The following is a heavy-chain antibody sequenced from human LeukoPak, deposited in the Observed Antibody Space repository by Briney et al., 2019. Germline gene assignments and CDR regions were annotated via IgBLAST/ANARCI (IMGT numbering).Heavy chain of an antibody. D-gene: IGHD4-17*01. Sequence: GASVKVSCKASGYTFTGYYMHWVRQAPGQGLEWMGRINPNSGGTNYAQKFQGRVTMTRDTSISTAYMELSRLRSDDTAVYYCARDSGYGDYYFDYWGQGTLVTVSS. J-gene: IGHJ4*02. V-gene: IGHV1-2*06. CDR1: GYTFTGYY. CDR2: INPNSGGT. CDR3: ARDSGYGDYYFDY.